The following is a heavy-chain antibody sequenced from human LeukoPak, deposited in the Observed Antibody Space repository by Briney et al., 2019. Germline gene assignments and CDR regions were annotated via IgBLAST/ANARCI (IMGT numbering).Heavy chain of an antibody. CDR3: AKRPTDFWSGYSPFDN. CDR1: GFTFSSYA. V-gene: IGHV3-23*01. Sequence: PGGSLRLSCAASGFTFSSYAICWVRQAPGKGLEWVSAISGSGGSTYYADSVKGRFTISRDNSKNTLYLQMNSLRAEDTAVYYCAKRPTDFWSGYSPFDNWGQRTLVTVSS. J-gene: IGHJ4*02. D-gene: IGHD3-3*01. CDR2: ISGSGGST.